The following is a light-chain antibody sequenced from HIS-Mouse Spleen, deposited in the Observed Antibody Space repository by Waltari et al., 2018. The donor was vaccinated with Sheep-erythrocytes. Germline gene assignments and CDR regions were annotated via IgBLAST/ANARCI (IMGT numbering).Light chain of an antibody. CDR2: EDS. CDR3: YSTDSSGNHWV. J-gene: IGLJ3*02. V-gene: IGLV3-10*01. CDR1: ALPKTY. Sequence: SYELTQPPSVFVSPGQTARITCSGDALPKTYAYWYQQKSGQAPVLVIYEDSKRPSGIPERFSGSSSGTMATLTISGAQVEDDADYYCYSTDSSGNHWVFGGGTKLTVL.